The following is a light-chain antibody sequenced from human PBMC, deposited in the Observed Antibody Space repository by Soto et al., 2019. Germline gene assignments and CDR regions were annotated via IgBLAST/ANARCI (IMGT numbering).Light chain of an antibody. CDR2: DTS. CDR3: QHYVTWPLA. J-gene: IGKJ4*01. V-gene: IGKV3-15*01. Sequence: EVVMTQSPATLSVSPGERATLSFRASRGIGSTLAWYQQKPGQTPRLLIYDTSTRATGVPARFIGSASGTEFTLTITSLQSEDFAIYYCQHYVTWPLAFGGGTRVENK. CDR1: RGIGST.